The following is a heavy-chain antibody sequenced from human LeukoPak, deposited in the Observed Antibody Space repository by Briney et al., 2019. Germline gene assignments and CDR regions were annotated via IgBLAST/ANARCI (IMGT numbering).Heavy chain of an antibody. CDR1: GFTFSGYW. D-gene: IGHD3/OR15-3a*01. J-gene: IGHJ4*02. CDR3: ARWTSG. Sequence: GGSLRLSCEASGFTFSGYWMSWVRQAPGKGLEWLANIKEDGSEKNYVESVKGRFTISRDNAKNSLYLQMNSLRAEDTAVYYCARWTSGWGQGTLVTVSS. CDR2: IKEDGSEK. V-gene: IGHV3-7*01.